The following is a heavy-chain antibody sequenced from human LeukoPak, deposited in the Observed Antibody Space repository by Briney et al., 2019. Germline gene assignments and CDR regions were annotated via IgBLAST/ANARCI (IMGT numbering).Heavy chain of an antibody. Sequence: GASVKVSCKVSGYTLTELSMHWVRQAPGKGLEGMGGFDPEDGETIYAQKFQGRVTMTEDTSTDTAYTELSSLRSEDTALYYCATDPGIAAAGNSNWFDPWGQGNLVTVSS. J-gene: IGHJ5*02. D-gene: IGHD6-13*01. CDR2: FDPEDGET. V-gene: IGHV1-24*01. CDR1: GYTLTELS. CDR3: ATDPGIAAAGNSNWFDP.